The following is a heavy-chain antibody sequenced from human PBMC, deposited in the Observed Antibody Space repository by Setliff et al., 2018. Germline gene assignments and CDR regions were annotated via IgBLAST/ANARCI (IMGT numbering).Heavy chain of an antibody. Sequence: ASVKVSCKASGYTFTSHYMRWVRQPPGLGLEWMGTINPSSGRTSYAQKFQGRVTMTRDTSTSTVYMDMSSLRSVDTAVYYCARDVFPYHYEGAFDIWGQGTMVTVSS. V-gene: IGHV1-46*01. CDR3: ARDVFPYHYEGAFDI. J-gene: IGHJ3*02. CDR1: GYTFTSHY. CDR2: INPSSGRT. D-gene: IGHD3-22*01.